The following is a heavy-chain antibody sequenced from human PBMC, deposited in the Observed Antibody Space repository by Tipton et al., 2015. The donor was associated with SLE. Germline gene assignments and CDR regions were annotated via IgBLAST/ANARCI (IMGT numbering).Heavy chain of an antibody. CDR2: IYDSATT. Sequence: TLSLTCTVSGGSISSGGHYWSWIRQHPGKGLEWIGYIYDSATTYYNPSLNRRLTISVDTSKNQFSLKLSSVTAADTAVYYCARAGLATSYYYYMDVWGKGTTVTVSS. CDR1: GGSISSGGHY. CDR3: ARAGLATSYYYYMDV. D-gene: IGHD5-12*01. J-gene: IGHJ6*03. V-gene: IGHV4-31*03.